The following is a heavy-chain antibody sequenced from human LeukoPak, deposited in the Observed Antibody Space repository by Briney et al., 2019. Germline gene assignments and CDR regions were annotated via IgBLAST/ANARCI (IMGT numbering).Heavy chain of an antibody. CDR3: ARGSLRERVVPADYYYMDV. D-gene: IGHD2-2*01. CDR1: GFTFSSYS. V-gene: IGHV3-21*01. Sequence: GGSLRLSCAASGFTFSSYSMNWVRQAPGKGLEWVSSISSSSSYIYYADSVKGRFTISRDNAKNSLYLQMNSLRAEDTAVYYCARGSLRERVVPADYYYMDVWGKGTTVTVSS. J-gene: IGHJ6*03. CDR2: ISSSSSYI.